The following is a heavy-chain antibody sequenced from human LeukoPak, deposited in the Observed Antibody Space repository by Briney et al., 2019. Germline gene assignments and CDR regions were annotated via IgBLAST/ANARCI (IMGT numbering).Heavy chain of an antibody. CDR3: ARECTSTTCYVRAFDH. V-gene: IGHV1-18*01. Sequence: ASVKVSCKASGYSFTNYGISWVRQAPGQGLEWVSCISADNGNTNYAQKVQGRVTMTTDTSTSTVYMELRSLRYDDTAVYYCARECTSTTCYVRAFDHWGQGTLVTVSS. CDR1: GYSFTNYG. CDR2: ISADNGNT. D-gene: IGHD2-2*01. J-gene: IGHJ4*02.